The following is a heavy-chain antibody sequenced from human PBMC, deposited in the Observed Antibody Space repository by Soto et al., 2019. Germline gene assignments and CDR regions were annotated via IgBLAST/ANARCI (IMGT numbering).Heavy chain of an antibody. CDR3: ARGLLWFGEPYSPNWFDP. D-gene: IGHD3-10*01. J-gene: IGHJ5*02. CDR2: INAGNGNT. Sequence: GASVKVSCKASGYTFTSYAMHWVRQAPGQRLEWMGWINAGNGNTKYSQKFQGRVTITRDTSASTAYMELSSLRSEDTAVYYCARGLLWFGEPYSPNWFDPWGQGTLVTVSS. V-gene: IGHV1-3*01. CDR1: GYTFTSYA.